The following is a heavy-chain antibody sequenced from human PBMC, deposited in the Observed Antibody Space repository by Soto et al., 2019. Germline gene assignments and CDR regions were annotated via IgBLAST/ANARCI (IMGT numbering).Heavy chain of an antibody. CDR2: ISKSSSSI. V-gene: IGHV3-48*02. CDR3: ARAALYGYDY. Sequence: AGGAPRLPFAAPGFTFSSFRMNWVGQAPGKGLEWVSYISKSSSSIHYADSVKGRFTISRDNGKNSLYLQMNSLRDEDTALYYCARAALYGYDYWGQGTLVTVSS. D-gene: IGHD4-17*01. CDR1: GFTFSSFR. J-gene: IGHJ4*02.